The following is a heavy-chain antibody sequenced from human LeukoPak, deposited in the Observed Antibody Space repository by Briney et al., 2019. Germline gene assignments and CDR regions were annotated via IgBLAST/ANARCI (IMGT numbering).Heavy chain of an antibody. Sequence: GSLRLSCAASGFTFSSYSMNWVRQAPGKGLEWVSSISSSSSYIYYADSVKGRFTISRDNSKNTLYLQMNSLRAEDTAVYYCARDLGQLRGYWGQGTLVTVSS. CDR1: GFTFSSYS. V-gene: IGHV3-21*01. CDR3: ARDLGQLRGY. J-gene: IGHJ4*02. CDR2: ISSSSSYI. D-gene: IGHD1-7*01.